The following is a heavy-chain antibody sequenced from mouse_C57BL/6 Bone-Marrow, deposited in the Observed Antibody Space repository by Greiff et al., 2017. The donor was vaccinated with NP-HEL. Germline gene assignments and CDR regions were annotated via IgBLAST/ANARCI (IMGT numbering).Heavy chain of an antibody. D-gene: IGHD1-1*01. V-gene: IGHV1-63*01. CDR3: ARSSSYDFDY. CDR1: GYTFTNYW. J-gene: IGHJ2*01. Sequence: QVQLKESGAELVRPGTSVKMSCKASGYTFTNYWIGWAKQRPGHGLEWIGDIYPGGGYTNYNEKFKGKATLTADKSSSTAYMQFSSLTSEDSAIYYCARSSSYDFDYWGQGTTLTVSS. CDR2: IYPGGGYT.